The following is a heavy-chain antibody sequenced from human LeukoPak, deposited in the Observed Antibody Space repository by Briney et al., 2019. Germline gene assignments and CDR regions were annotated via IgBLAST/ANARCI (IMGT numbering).Heavy chain of an antibody. D-gene: IGHD3-22*01. J-gene: IGHJ4*02. V-gene: IGHV4-59*12. CDR2: IYYSGST. CDR1: GGSISSYY. Sequence: SETLSLTCTVSGGSISSYYWSWIRQPSGKGLEWIGYIYYSGSTNYNPSLKSRVTISVDTSKNQFSLKVSSVTAADTAVYYCARWAYDSSGYNDYWGQGTLVTVSS. CDR3: ARWAYDSSGYNDY.